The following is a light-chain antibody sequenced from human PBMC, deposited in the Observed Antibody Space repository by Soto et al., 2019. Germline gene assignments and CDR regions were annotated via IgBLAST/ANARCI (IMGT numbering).Light chain of an antibody. J-gene: IGLJ3*02. CDR3: QSYDSSLRTWV. Sequence: QPVLTQPPSVSGAPGQRVTISCTGSSSNIGAGYDVHWYQQLPGTAPKVFVYGNINRPSGVPDRISGSKSGTSASLAITGLQAEDEADYYCQSYDSSLRTWVFGGGTKLTVL. CDR1: SSNIGAGYD. CDR2: GNI. V-gene: IGLV1-40*01.